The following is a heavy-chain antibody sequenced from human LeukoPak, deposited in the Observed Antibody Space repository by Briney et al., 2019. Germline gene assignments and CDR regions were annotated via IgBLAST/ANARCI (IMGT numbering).Heavy chain of an antibody. J-gene: IGHJ6*02. CDR3: AKGQLVDYGMDV. Sequence: GGSLRLSCAASGFTLRSYAMHWVRQAPGKGLEWVAVMSYDGGHKYYADSVKGRFTISRDNSKNTLYLQMNSLRAEDTAVYYCAKGQLVDYGMDVWGQGTTVTVSS. CDR1: GFTLRSYA. CDR2: MSYDGGHK. D-gene: IGHD2-15*01. V-gene: IGHV3-30*18.